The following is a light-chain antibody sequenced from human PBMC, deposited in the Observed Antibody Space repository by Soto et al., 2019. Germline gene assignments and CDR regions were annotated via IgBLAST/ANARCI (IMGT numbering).Light chain of an antibody. CDR3: QQSNSSPLT. J-gene: IGKJ4*01. CDR1: QGISSY. Sequence: AIRMTQSPSSLSASTGDRVTITCRASQGISSYVAWYQQKPGKAPNLLIYAASSLQSGVPSRFSGSGSGTDFTLTITSLQLEDFATYYCQQSNSSPLTFGGGTQVDIK. CDR2: AAS. V-gene: IGKV1-8*01.